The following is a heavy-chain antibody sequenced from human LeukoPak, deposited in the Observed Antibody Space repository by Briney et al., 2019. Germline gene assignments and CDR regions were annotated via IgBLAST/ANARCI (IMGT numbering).Heavy chain of an antibody. J-gene: IGHJ4*02. Sequence: PSETLSLTCTVSGGSVSSGSYYWSWIRQPPGKGLEWIGHMYYSGSTNSNPSLKSRVTISVDTSKNQFSRKLNSVTAADTAVYYCARGIGQWLAFDYWGQGTPVTVSS. CDR2: MYYSGST. CDR3: ARGIGQWLAFDY. CDR1: GGSVSSGSYY. D-gene: IGHD6-19*01. V-gene: IGHV4-61*01.